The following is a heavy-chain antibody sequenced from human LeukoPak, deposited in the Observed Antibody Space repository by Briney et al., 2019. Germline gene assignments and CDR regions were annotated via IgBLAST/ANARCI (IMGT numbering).Heavy chain of an antibody. CDR2: ISGDGGST. Sequence: PGGSLRLSCAASGFTFDDYAMHWVRQAPGKGLEWVSLISGDGGSTYYADSVKGRFTISRDISKNSLYLQINSLRTEDSALYYCANLGSIAARPDYWGQGTLVTVSS. CDR3: ANLGSIAARPDY. D-gene: IGHD6-6*01. V-gene: IGHV3-43*02. J-gene: IGHJ4*02. CDR1: GFTFDDYA.